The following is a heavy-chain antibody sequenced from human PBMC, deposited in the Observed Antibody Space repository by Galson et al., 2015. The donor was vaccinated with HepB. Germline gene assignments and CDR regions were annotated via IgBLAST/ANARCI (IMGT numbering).Heavy chain of an antibody. D-gene: IGHD3-3*02. CDR3: AREGTFRVNYYGMDV. CDR2: IIPIFGTA. V-gene: IGHV1-69*06. Sequence: SVKVSCKASGGTFSSYAISWVRQAPGQGLEWMGGIIPIFGTANYAQKFQGRVTITADKSTSTAYMELSSLRSEDTAVYYCAREGTFRVNYYGMDVWGQGTTVTVSS. CDR1: GGTFSSYA. J-gene: IGHJ6*02.